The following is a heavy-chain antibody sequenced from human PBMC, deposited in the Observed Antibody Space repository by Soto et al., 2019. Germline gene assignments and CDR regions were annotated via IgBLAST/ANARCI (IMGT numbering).Heavy chain of an antibody. CDR3: ARADVIVVVPAEGYYYMDV. CDR2: ISAYNGNT. CDR1: GYTFTSYG. J-gene: IGHJ6*03. D-gene: IGHD2-2*01. V-gene: IGHV1-18*01. Sequence: EASVKVSCKASGYTFTSYGISWVRQAPGQGLEWMGWISAYNGNTNYAQKLQGRVTMTTDTSTSTAYMELRSLRSDDTAVYYCARADVIVVVPAEGYYYMDVWGKGTTVTVSS.